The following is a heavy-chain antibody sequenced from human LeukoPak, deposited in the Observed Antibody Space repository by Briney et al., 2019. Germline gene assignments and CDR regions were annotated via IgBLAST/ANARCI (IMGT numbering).Heavy chain of an antibody. D-gene: IGHD4-17*01. V-gene: IGHV1-69*06. CDR2: IIPIFGTA. CDR1: GGTFIRYA. Sequence: SVKVSCKASGGTFIRYAASWVRQAPGQGLEWMGGIIPIFGTANYAQKFQGRVAITADTSTSTAYMELRRLRSDDTAVYYCARAYYGDFVGGFFDYWGQGTLVTVSA. J-gene: IGHJ4*02. CDR3: ARAYYGDFVGGFFDY.